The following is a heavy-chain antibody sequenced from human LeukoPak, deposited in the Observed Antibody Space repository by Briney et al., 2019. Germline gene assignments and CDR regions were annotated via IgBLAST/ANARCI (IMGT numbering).Heavy chain of an antibody. CDR3: ARDNPDSSGYYRV. D-gene: IGHD3-22*01. CDR1: GGTFSSYA. V-gene: IGHV1-69*13. Sequence: SVKVSCKASGGTFSSYAISWVRQAPGQGLEWMGGIIPIFGTANYAQKFQGRVTITADESTSTAYMEVSSLRSEDTAVYYCARDNPDSSGYYRVWGQGTLVTVSS. CDR2: IIPIFGTA. J-gene: IGHJ4*02.